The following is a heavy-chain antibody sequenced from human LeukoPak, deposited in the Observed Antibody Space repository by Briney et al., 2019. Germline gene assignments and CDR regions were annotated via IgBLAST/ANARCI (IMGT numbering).Heavy chain of an antibody. CDR1: GFTFTTHW. D-gene: IGHD1-26*01. V-gene: IGHV3-7*01. CDR2: IHQDGSDK. J-gene: IGHJ4*02. CDR3: ARYGGSYLDY. Sequence: GGSLRLSCVASGFTFTTHWMSWVRQAPGKGLEWVANIHQDGSDKYYVDSVKGRFTISRDNAKNSLYLQMNSQRAEDTAVYFCARYGGSYLDYWGQGTLVTVSS.